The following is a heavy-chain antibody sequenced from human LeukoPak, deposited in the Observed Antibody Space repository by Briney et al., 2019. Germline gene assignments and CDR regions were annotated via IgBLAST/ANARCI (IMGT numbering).Heavy chain of an antibody. CDR1: GGSISSYY. CDR2: IYYSGST. Sequence: PSGTLSLTCTVSGGSISSYYWSWIRQPPGKGLEWIGYIYYSGSTNYNPSLKSRVTISVDTSKNQFSLKLNSVTAADTAVYYCARHRTNDFWSGYYIHAFDIWGQGTMVTVSS. V-gene: IGHV4-59*08. J-gene: IGHJ3*02. CDR3: ARHRTNDFWSGYYIHAFDI. D-gene: IGHD3-3*01.